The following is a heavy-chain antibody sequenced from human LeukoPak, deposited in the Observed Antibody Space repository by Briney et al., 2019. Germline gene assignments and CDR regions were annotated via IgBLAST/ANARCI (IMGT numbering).Heavy chain of an antibody. Sequence: GGSLRLSCAASGFTFSSYAMHWVRQAPGKGLEYVSAISSNGGSTYYANSVKGRFTISRDNSKNTLYLQMGSLRAEDMAVYYCARERMDSSSWYSASYYFDYWGQGTLVTVSS. V-gene: IGHV3-64*01. D-gene: IGHD6-13*01. CDR2: ISSNGGST. J-gene: IGHJ4*02. CDR1: GFTFSSYA. CDR3: ARERMDSSSWYSASYYFDY.